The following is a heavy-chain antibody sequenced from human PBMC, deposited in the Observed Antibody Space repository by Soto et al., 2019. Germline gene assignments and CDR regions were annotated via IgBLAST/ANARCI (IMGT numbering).Heavy chain of an antibody. J-gene: IGHJ6*02. Sequence: ETLSLTCAVYGGSFSGYYWSWIRQPPGKGLEWIGEINHSGSTNYNPSLKSRVTISVDTSKNQFSLKLSSVTAADTAVYYCARGSSVLRFLEWSTWHYYYYGMDVWGQGTTVTVSS. CDR1: GGSFSGYY. CDR2: INHSGST. D-gene: IGHD3-3*01. CDR3: ARGSSVLRFLEWSTWHYYYYGMDV. V-gene: IGHV4-34*01.